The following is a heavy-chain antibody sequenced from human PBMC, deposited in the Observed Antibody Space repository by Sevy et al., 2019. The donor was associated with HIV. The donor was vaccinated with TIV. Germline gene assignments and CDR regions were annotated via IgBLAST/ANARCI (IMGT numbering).Heavy chain of an antibody. CDR1: GFTLSRYW. CDR3: AKEGIGNLDD. J-gene: IGHJ4*02. CDR2: INGDGSNT. V-gene: IGHV3-74*03. Sequence: GGSLRLSCAAPGFTLSRYWMHWVRQVPGKGLVWVSRINGDGSNTEYADSVKGRFTISRDSAKNTLYLQMNSLRVEDTAVYYCAKEGIGNLDDWGQGTLVTVSS. D-gene: IGHD3-10*01.